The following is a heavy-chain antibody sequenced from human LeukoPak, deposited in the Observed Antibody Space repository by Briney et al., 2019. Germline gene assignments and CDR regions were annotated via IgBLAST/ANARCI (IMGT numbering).Heavy chain of an antibody. J-gene: IGHJ4*02. Sequence: GESLKISCKASGYTFTSYWIGWVRQMPGKGLEWMGFIYPADSDTRYSPPFQGQVTISADKSISTAYLQWSSLKASDTAMYYCARLEQRDFDFWGQGTLVTVSS. CDR1: GYTFTSYW. CDR2: IYPADSDT. V-gene: IGHV5-51*01. D-gene: IGHD5-24*01. CDR3: ARLEQRDFDF.